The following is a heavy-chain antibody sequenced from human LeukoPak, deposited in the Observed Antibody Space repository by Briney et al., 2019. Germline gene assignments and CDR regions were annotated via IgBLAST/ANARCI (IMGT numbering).Heavy chain of an antibody. CDR2: IYSSGTT. CDR1: GGPISSGSYY. V-gene: IGHV4-39*01. Sequence: SETLSLTCTVSGGPISSGSYYWGWFRQPPEKGLEWIGSIYSSGTTYYNSSLKSRVTISVDTSKNQFSLKLSSVTAADTAVYYCARPSLSTFDIWGQGTMVTISS. CDR3: ARPSLSTFDI. J-gene: IGHJ3*02.